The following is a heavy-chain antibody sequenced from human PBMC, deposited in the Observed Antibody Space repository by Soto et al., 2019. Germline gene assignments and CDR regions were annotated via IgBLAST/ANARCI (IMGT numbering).Heavy chain of an antibody. CDR2: INQDGSEY. D-gene: IGHD3-16*01. V-gene: IGHV3-7*01. Sequence: EVHLEESGGGLVQPGGSLRLSCAASGFTFSSYWMNWVRQAPGKGLEWVANINQDGSEYNDVASVKGRFTISRDNAKNSLFLQMNSLTPEDTATYFCVRDARGGGLLLWDCWGQGVVVSVSS. CDR1: GFTFSSYW. CDR3: VRDARGGGLLLWDC. J-gene: IGHJ4*02.